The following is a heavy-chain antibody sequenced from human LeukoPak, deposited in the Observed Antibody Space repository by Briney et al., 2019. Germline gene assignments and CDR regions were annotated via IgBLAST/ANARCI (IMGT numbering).Heavy chain of an antibody. CDR1: GYTFIDYY. Sequence: ATVKISCKVSGYTFIDYYMHWVQQAPGKGLEWMGLVDPEDGETIYAEKFQGRVTITADTSTDTAYMELSSLRSEDTAVYYCATVVKYCSSTSCYRDAFDIWGQGTMVTVSS. CDR2: VDPEDGET. CDR3: ATVVKYCSSTSCYRDAFDI. V-gene: IGHV1-69-2*01. D-gene: IGHD2-2*01. J-gene: IGHJ3*02.